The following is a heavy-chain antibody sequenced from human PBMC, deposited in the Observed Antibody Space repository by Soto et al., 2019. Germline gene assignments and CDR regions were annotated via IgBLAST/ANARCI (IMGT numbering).Heavy chain of an antibody. CDR3: AREVNGDIVLQVYAIPVDYDYGMDV. V-gene: IGHV1-2*02. Sequence: GASVKVSCKASRDAFTCYYLHWLRQAPEQGLEWMGWINPNSGGTNYAQKFQGRVTMTRDTSSSTAYMELSRLRSDDTAVYDCAREVNGDIVLQVYAIPVDYDYGMDVWRQGTTVTVSS. CDR1: RDAFTCYY. J-gene: IGHJ6*02. CDR2: INPNSGGT. D-gene: IGHD2-8*01.